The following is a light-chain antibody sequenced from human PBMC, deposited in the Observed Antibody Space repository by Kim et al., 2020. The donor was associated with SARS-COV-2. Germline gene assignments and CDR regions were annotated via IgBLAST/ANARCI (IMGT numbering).Light chain of an antibody. CDR2: QNG. CDR1: NLGDKL. J-gene: IGLJ3*02. Sequence: SSELTQPPSVSVSPGQTASITCSGDNLGDKLASWYQQKAGQSPVVVMYQNGKRPSGIPERFSGSNSGNTATLTIRATQAMDEAAYFCQAWDSTTAVFGGGTQLTVL. V-gene: IGLV3-1*01. CDR3: QAWDSTTAV.